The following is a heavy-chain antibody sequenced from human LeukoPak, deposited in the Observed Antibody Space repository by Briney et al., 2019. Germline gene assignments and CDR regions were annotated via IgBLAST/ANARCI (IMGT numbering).Heavy chain of an antibody. D-gene: IGHD2-2*01. CDR2: ISGSGGYI. CDR3: ARDPSPRTSYYYYYMDV. Sequence: PGGSLRLSCAASGFTFSSYAMSWVRQAPGKGLEWVSAISGSGGYIYYADSVKGRFTISRDNAKNSLHLQMNSLRVEDTGVYYCARDPSPRTSYYYYYMDVWGKGTTVTVSS. V-gene: IGHV3-23*01. CDR1: GFTFSSYA. J-gene: IGHJ6*03.